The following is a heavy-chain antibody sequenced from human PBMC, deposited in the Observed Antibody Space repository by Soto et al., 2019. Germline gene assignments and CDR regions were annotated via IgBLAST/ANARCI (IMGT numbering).Heavy chain of an antibody. D-gene: IGHD3-16*01. J-gene: IGHJ4*02. CDR2: VYYTGNT. V-gene: IGHV4-59*08. CDR1: GGSISGYY. Sequence: SETLSLTCTVSGGSISGYYWSWIRQPPGRGLEWVGYVYYTGNTNYNPSLTSRLTISVDTSKNQFSLKLTSVTAADTAVYYCARHVVIVSGGSSFDFWGQGILVT. CDR3: ARHVVIVSGGSSFDF.